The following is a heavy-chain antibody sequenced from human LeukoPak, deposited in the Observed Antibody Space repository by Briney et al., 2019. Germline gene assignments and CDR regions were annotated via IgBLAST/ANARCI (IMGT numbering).Heavy chain of an antibody. CDR2: IDPSDSYT. CDR1: GYSFTSYW. CDR3: ARHSIHCSGGSCYGDY. D-gene: IGHD2-15*01. Sequence: GESLRISCKGSGYSFTSYWSSWVRQMPGKGLEWMGRIDPSDSYTNYSPSFQGHVTISADKSISTAYLQWSSLKASDTAMYYCARHSIHCSGGSCYGDYWGQGTLVTVSS. J-gene: IGHJ4*02. V-gene: IGHV5-10-1*01.